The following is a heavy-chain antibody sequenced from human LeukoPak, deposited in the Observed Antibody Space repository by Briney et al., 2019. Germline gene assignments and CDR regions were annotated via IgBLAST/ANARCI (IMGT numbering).Heavy chain of an antibody. V-gene: IGHV1-18*01. J-gene: IGHJ4*02. CDR1: GYTFTSYG. D-gene: IGHD6-19*01. CDR3: ARVPVGYSSGWYYY. Sequence: GASVKVSCKASGYTFTSYGISWVRQAPGQGLEWMGWISAYNGNTNYAQKLQGRVTMTTDTSTSTAYMELRSLRSEDTAVYYCARVPVGYSSGWYYYWGQGTLVTVSS. CDR2: ISAYNGNT.